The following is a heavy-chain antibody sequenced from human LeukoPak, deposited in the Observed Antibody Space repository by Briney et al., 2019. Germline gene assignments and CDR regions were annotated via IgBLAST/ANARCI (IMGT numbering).Heavy chain of an antibody. CDR1: GFTFSSYS. D-gene: IGHD3-10*01. Sequence: PGGSLRLSCAASGFTFSSYSMNWVRQAPGKGLEWVSAISGSGGSTYYADSVKGRFTISRDNSKNTLYLQMNSLRAEDTAVYYCAKDRSGEGNFDYWGQGTLVTVSS. J-gene: IGHJ4*02. CDR2: ISGSGGST. V-gene: IGHV3-23*01. CDR3: AKDRSGEGNFDY.